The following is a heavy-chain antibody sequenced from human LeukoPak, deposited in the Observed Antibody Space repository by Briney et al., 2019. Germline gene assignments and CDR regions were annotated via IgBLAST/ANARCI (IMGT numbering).Heavy chain of an antibody. CDR1: GFTFGSYG. Sequence: GGSLRLSCAASGFTFGSYGIHWVRQAPGKGLEWVAFIQYDGSNKYYADSVKGRFIISRDNSKNTLYLQMNSLRVEDTAVYYCAKDRRYYHDISGYYPNWGQGTLVTVSS. D-gene: IGHD3-22*01. CDR3: AKDRRYYHDISGYYPN. V-gene: IGHV3-30*02. CDR2: IQYDGSNK. J-gene: IGHJ4*02.